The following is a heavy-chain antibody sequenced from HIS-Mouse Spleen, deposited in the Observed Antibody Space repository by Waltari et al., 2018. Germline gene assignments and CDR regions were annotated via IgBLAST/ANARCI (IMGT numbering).Heavy chain of an antibody. CDR1: GFSLSTSGMS. CDR3: ARIAEGYTSGWYAFDY. V-gene: IGHV2-70*15. CDR2: IDWDDDK. D-gene: IGHD6-19*01. Sequence: QVTLRASGPALVKPTQTLTLTCPFSGFSLSTSGMSVSWILQPPGKAQEWLARIDWDDDKYYSTSLKTRLTISRDTSKNQVVLTMTNMDPLDTATYYCARIAEGYTSGWYAFDYWGQGTLVTVSS. J-gene: IGHJ4*02.